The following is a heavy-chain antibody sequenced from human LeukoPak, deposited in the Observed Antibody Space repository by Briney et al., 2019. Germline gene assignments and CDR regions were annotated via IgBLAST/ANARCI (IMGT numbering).Heavy chain of an antibody. CDR1: GFTFSSYW. J-gene: IGHJ4*02. CDR3: AKVGVVVPRRYYFDY. D-gene: IGHD2-15*01. Sequence: PGGSLRLSCAASGFTFSSYWMSWVRQAPGKGLEWVANIKQDGSEKYYVDSVKGRFTISRDNSKNTLYLQMNSLRAEDTAVYYCAKVGVVVPRRYYFDYWGQGTLVTVSS. CDR2: IKQDGSEK. V-gene: IGHV3-7*03.